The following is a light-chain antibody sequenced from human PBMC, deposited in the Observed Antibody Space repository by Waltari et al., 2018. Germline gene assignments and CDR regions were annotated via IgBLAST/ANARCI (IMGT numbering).Light chain of an antibody. CDR2: YDD. CDR1: SSNIGSNA. Sequence: QSVLTQPPSVSEAPRQRVTISCSGSSSNIGSNAVNWYQQLPGKAPKLLIYYDDLLPSVVSVRFSGSKSGTSASLAISGLQSEDEAHYYCATWDDSLSGVVFGGGTKLTVL. J-gene: IGLJ3*02. V-gene: IGLV1-36*01. CDR3: ATWDDSLSGVV.